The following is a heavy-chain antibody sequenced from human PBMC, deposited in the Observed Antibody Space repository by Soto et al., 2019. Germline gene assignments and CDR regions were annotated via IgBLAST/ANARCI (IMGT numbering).Heavy chain of an antibody. V-gene: IGHV3-9*01. CDR1: GFTFDDYA. CDR3: AKDSEPVYHNWYFDL. CDR2: ISWNSGSI. D-gene: IGHD2-2*01. J-gene: IGHJ2*01. Sequence: GGSLRLSCAASGFTFDDYAMHWVRQAPGKGLEWVSGISWNSGSIGYADSVKGRFTISRDNAMNSLYLQMNSLRAEDTALYYCAKDSEPVYHNWYFDLWGRGTLVTVSS.